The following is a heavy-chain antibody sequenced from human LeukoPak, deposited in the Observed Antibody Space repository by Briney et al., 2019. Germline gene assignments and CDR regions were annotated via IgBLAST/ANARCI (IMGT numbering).Heavy chain of an antibody. CDR2: ISAYNGDT. Sequence: ASVKVSCKASGYTFTNYGFNWVRQAPGQGLEWMGWISAYNGDTNYAQNLQGRVTMTTDTATSTAYMELRSLRSDDTAVYYCARVITIFGVVTYYYYGMDVWGQGTTVTVSS. CDR1: GYTFTNYG. D-gene: IGHD3-3*01. J-gene: IGHJ6*02. CDR3: ARVITIFGVVTYYYYGMDV. V-gene: IGHV1-18*01.